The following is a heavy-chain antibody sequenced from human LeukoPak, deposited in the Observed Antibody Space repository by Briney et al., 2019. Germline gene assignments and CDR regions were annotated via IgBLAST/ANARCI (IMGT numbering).Heavy chain of an antibody. CDR2: IYYSGST. J-gene: IGHJ4*02. CDR3: ARGTKYQLPYYFDY. Sequence: SVTLSLTCTVSGGSISSYYWSWIRQPPGKGLEWIGYIYYSGSTNYNPSLTSRVTISVDPSKNQFSLKLSSVTAADTAVYYCARGTKYQLPYYFDYWGQGTLVTVSS. D-gene: IGHD2-2*01. V-gene: IGHV4-59*01. CDR1: GGSISSYY.